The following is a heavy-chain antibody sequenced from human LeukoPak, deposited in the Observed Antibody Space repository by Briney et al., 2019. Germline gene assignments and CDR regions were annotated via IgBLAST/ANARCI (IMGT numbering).Heavy chain of an antibody. V-gene: IGHV4-59*01. Sequence: SETLSLTCTVSGGSISGYYWSWLRQPPGKGLEWIGYVFYTGTTNYNPSLKSRVTISVDTSKNQFSLKLSSVSAADTAVYFCARGYSYEDYWGQGTLVTVSS. CDR2: VFYTGTT. CDR1: GGSISGYY. D-gene: IGHD5-18*01. CDR3: ARGYSYEDY. J-gene: IGHJ4*02.